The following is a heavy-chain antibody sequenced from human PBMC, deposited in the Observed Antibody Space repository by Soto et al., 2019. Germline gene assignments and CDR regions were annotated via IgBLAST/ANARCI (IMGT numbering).Heavy chain of an antibody. CDR1: GFSFSNYE. Sequence: GGSLRLSCAASGFSFSNYEMNWVRQAPGKGLEWVSFISSTSTTYYADSVKGRFTFSRDNAKNSLSLQMNSLRAEDTAVYYCARGYSFGYGFDYWGQGTLVTVSS. D-gene: IGHD5-18*01. J-gene: IGHJ4*02. CDR3: ARGYSFGYGFDY. CDR2: ISSTSTT. V-gene: IGHV3-48*03.